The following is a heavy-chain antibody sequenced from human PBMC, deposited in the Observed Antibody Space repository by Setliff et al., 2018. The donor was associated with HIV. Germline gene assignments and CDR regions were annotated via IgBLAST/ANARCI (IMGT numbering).Heavy chain of an antibody. CDR2: INHNGGT. Sequence: SETLSLTCAVYGGSFTSYYWTWIRQAPGKDLEWIGEINHNGGTNYNPSLKSRVTISVDRSKNQFFLRLTSVTAVDTAVYYCADPPAGLWGQGILVTVSS. V-gene: IGHV4-34*01. J-gene: IGHJ4*02. CDR1: GGSFTSYY. CDR3: ADPPAGL. D-gene: IGHD2-21*02.